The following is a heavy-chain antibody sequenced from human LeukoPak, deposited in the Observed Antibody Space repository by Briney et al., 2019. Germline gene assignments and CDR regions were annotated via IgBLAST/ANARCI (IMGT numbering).Heavy chain of an antibody. V-gene: IGHV6-1*01. Sequence: SQTLSLTCAISGDSVSSNSAAWNWIRQSPSRGLERLGRTYYRSKWYNDYAVSVKSRITINPDTSKNQFSLQLNSVTPEDTAVYYCARDGPELRFLETSYYYYYGMDVWGQGTTVTVSS. CDR2: TYYRSKWYN. CDR3: ARDGPELRFLETSYYYYYGMDV. D-gene: IGHD3-3*01. CDR1: GDSVSSNSAA. J-gene: IGHJ6*02.